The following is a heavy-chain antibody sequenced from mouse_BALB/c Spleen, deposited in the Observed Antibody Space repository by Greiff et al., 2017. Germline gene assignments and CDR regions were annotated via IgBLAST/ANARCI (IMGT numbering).Heavy chain of an antibody. CDR3: AIGRIPYGNSYYFDY. V-gene: IGHV5-6-5*01. J-gene: IGHJ2*01. CDR2: ISSGGST. CDR1: GFTFSSYA. Sequence: EVKLMESGGDLVKPGGSLKLSCAASGFTFSSYAMSWVRQTPEKRLEWVASISSGGSTYYPDSVKGRFTISRDNARNILYLQMSSLRSEDTAMYYCAIGRIPYGNSYYFDYWGQGTTLTVSS. D-gene: IGHD2-1*01.